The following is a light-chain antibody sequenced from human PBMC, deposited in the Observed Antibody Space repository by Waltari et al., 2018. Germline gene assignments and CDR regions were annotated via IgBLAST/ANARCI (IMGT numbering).Light chain of an antibody. CDR2: KVS. V-gene: IGKV2-30*01. CDR3: MQATHWPVT. J-gene: IGKJ5*01. Sequence: DVGLTQSPLSLPVTLGQPASIFCRASQSLVYTDGISYLNWFHQRPGQAPRRLIYKVSIRDSGAPDRFSGSGSGTDFTLMISSVEADDVGVYFCMQATHWPVTFGQGTRLE. CDR1: QSLVYTDGISY.